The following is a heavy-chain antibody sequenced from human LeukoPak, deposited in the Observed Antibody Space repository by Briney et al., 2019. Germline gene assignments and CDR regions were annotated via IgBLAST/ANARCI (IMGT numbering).Heavy chain of an antibody. CDR3: ATTVVTRRGYYGMDV. J-gene: IGHJ6*02. CDR2: IYPGDSDT. D-gene: IGHD4-23*01. V-gene: IGHV5-51*01. Sequence: GESLKISCRGSGYSFTNYWIGWVRQMPGKGLEWIGIIYPGDSDTRYSPFFQGQVTISAAKSISTDYLQWSSLKASDTAMYYCATTVVTRRGYYGMDVWGQGTKVTVSS. CDR1: GYSFTNYW.